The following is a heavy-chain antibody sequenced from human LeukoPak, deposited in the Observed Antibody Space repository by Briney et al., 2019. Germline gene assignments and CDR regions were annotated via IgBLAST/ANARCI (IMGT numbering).Heavy chain of an antibody. CDR3: LGCPSTSCSRPFDY. CDR2: ITGNGKNT. J-gene: IGHJ4*02. Sequence: PGGSLRLSCEVSGFIFTNHAMSWVRQAPGEGLEWVSSITGNGKNTYYADSLKGRFIISRDNSKNMVFLQMNSLRAEDTALFVKLGCPSTSCSRPFDYWGQGTLVTVSS. D-gene: IGHD2-2*01. CDR1: GFIFTNHA. V-gene: IGHV3-23*01.